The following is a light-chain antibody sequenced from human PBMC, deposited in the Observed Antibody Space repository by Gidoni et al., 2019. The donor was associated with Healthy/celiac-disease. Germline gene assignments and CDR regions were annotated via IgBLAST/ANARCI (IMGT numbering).Light chain of an antibody. CDR2: RNN. CDR1: SSNSGSNY. CDR3: AAWDDSLSGPWV. Sequence: QSLLTQPPSASGPPGQRVTISCSGSSSNSGSNYVYWYQQLPGTAPKLLIYRNNQRPSGVPDRFSGSKSGTSASLAISGLRSEDEADYYCAAWDDSLSGPWVFGGGTKLTVL. J-gene: IGLJ3*02. V-gene: IGLV1-47*01.